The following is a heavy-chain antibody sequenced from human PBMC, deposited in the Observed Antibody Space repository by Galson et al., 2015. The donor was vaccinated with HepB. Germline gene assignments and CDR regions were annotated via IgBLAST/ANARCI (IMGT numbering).Heavy chain of an antibody. CDR2: IKQDGSEK. D-gene: IGHD3-3*01. V-gene: IGHV3-7*01. Sequence: SLRLSCAASGFTFSTYWMSWVRQAPGKGLEWVAKIKQDGSEKYFVDSVKGRFTISRDNAKNSLYLHMSSLRAEDTGVYYCARYDFWTDSYQDYWGQGTLVTISS. CDR3: ARYDFWTDSYQDY. J-gene: IGHJ4*02. CDR1: GFTFSTYW.